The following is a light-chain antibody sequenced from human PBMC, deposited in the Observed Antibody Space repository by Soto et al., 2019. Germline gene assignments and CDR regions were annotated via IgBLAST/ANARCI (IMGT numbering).Light chain of an antibody. CDR3: QQYINHPYT. V-gene: IGKV3-20*01. CDR1: QSVSSSY. Sequence: EIVLTQSPGTLSLSPGERATLSCRASQSVSSSYLAWYQQKPGQAPRLLIYAASSLQSGVPWRFSGSGSGTDFTLTITNLQPEDFATYYCQQYINHPYTFGQGTTLGIK. CDR2: AAS. J-gene: IGKJ2*01.